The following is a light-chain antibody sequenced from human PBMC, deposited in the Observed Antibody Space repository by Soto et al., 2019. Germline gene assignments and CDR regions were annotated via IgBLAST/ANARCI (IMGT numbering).Light chain of an antibody. CDR2: EVD. J-gene: IGLJ1*01. Sequence: QSVLTQPPSASGSPGQSVSISCTGTVRNVGGYNYVSWYHQTPGKAPKLIIYEVDKRPSGVPDRFSGSKAGSTASLTISGLQAEDEGDYYCWSYAGRNTYVFGSGTKVTVL. V-gene: IGLV2-8*01. CDR3: WSYAGRNTYV. CDR1: VRNVGGYNY.